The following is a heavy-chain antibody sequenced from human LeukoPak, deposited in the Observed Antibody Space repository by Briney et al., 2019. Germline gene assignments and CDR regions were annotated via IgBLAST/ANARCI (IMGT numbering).Heavy chain of an antibody. J-gene: IGHJ6*03. CDR3: ARGAYYGSGSYYQRRYYMDV. V-gene: IGHV4-4*07. Sequence: TPSETLSLTCTVSGGSISSYYWSWIRQPAGKGLEWIGRIYTSGSTNYNPSLKSRVTMSVDTSKNQFSLKLSSVTAADTAVYYCARGAYYGSGSYYQRRYYMDVWGKGTTVTISS. CDR1: GGSISSYY. CDR2: IYTSGST. D-gene: IGHD3-10*01.